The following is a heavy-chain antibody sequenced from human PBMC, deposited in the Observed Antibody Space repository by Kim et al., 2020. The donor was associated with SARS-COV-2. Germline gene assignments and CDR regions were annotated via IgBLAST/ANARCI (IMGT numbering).Heavy chain of an antibody. D-gene: IGHD3-10*01. CDR3: ARRALLRFVVSGT. CDR2: INHSGST. Sequence: SETLSLTCAVYGGSFSGFYWWWIRQPPPDGLVWIGEINHSGSTTYNPSLKSRVTTTLDTSKNQLSLKLSSSTAAAATVDYCARRALLRFVVSGTGGHGS. J-gene: IGHJ1*01. CDR1: GGSFSGFY. V-gene: IGHV4-34*01.